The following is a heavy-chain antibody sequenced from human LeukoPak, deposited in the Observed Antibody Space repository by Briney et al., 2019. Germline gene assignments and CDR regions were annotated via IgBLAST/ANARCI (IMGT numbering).Heavy chain of an antibody. D-gene: IGHD3-10*01. Sequence: GASVKVSCKASGYTFTSYGISWVRQAPGQGLEWMGWISAYNGNTNYAQKFQGRVTITADESTSTAYMELSSLRSEDTAVYYCARDNGSGSYYYYYYMDVWGKGTTVTISS. CDR1: GYTFTSYG. CDR2: ISAYNGNT. CDR3: ARDNGSGSYYYYYYMDV. V-gene: IGHV1-18*01. J-gene: IGHJ6*03.